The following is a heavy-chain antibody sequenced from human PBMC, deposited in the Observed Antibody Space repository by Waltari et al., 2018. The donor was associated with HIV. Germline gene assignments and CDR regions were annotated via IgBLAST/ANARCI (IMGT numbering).Heavy chain of an antibody. V-gene: IGHV1-8*01. CDR1: GYTFTSFA. J-gene: IGHJ4*02. CDR2: MNPNSKKT. D-gene: IGHD2-21*02. Sequence: QVQLVQSGAEVKKPGASVKVSCKASGYTFTSFAINWVRKATGQGLEWMGWMNPNSKKTGFAQKFQGRISMTRNTSIGTAYMELSSLRSLDTAVYYCARTFNGDLDYWGQGTLVTVS. CDR3: ARTFNGDLDY.